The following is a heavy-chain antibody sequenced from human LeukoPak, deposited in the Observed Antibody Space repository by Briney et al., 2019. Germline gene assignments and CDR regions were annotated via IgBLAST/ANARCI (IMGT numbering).Heavy chain of an antibody. CDR3: ARAGYYGSGQRKAFDI. V-gene: IGHV4-59*11. Sequence: SETLSLTCTVSGGSISSHYWSWIRQPPGKGLEWIGYIYYSGSTNYNPSLKSRVTISVDTSKNQFSLKLSSVTAADTAVYYCARAGYYGSGQRKAFDIWGQGTMVTVSS. D-gene: IGHD3-10*01. J-gene: IGHJ3*02. CDR1: GGSISSHY. CDR2: IYYSGST.